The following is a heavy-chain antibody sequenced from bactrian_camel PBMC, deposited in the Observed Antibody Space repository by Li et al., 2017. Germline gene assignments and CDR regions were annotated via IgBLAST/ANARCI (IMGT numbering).Heavy chain of an antibody. CDR2: IDTGSGT. J-gene: IGHJ4*01. D-gene: IGHD5*01. CDR1: ITRGRYC. Sequence: HVQLVESGGGSVQAGGSLRLSCVTITRGRYCMAWFRQAPGKEREGIAAIDTGSGTAYADSVKGRFTISRDNSNNTVHLQMNNLKPEDIAKYYCAAVPRGWGTWGDDERNYWGQGTQVTVS. CDR3: AAVPRGWGTWGDDERNY. V-gene: IGHV3S55*01.